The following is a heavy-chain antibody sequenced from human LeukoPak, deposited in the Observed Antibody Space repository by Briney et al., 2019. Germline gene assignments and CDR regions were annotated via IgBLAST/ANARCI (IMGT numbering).Heavy chain of an antibody. CDR3: SKFLVVPAAWDSFDI. V-gene: IGHV3-30*18. J-gene: IGHJ3*02. D-gene: IGHD2-2*01. Sequence: GGSLRLSCAASGFTFSSYGMHWVRQAPGKGLEWVAVISYDGSNKYYADSVKGRFTISRDNSKNTLYLQMNSLRAEDTAVYYCSKFLVVPAAWDSFDIWGQGTMVTVSS. CDR1: GFTFSSYG. CDR2: ISYDGSNK.